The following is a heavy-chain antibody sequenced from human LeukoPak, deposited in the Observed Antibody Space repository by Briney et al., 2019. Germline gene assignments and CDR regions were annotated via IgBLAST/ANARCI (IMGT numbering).Heavy chain of an antibody. V-gene: IGHV1-18*01. D-gene: IGHD3-10*01. J-gene: IGHJ4*02. CDR2: ISAYNGNT. CDR3: ARVEGWFGESGFDY. Sequence: KXSCXASGYTFTXYGXSWVRQAPGQGLEWXXWISAYNGNTNYAQKLQGRVTMTTDTSTSTAYMELRSLRSDDTAVYYCARVEGWFGESGFDYWGQGTLVTVSS. CDR1: GYTFTXYG.